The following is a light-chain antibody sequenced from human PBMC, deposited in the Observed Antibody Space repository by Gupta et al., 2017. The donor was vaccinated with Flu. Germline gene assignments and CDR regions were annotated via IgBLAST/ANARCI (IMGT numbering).Light chain of an antibody. CDR3: VRDMGGGIWV. CDR2: SKN. V-gene: IGLV8-61*01. J-gene: IGLJ3*02. CDR1: SGSVTRSHY. Sequence: QTVVTQEPSLSVSPGGTVPVTCGLGSGSVTRSHYPSWEQQTPGQAPRTLIFSKNSSSSEVPDRFSASIYGNRAALTITGAKEDEESVYYGVRDMGGGIWVFGGGTKLTVL.